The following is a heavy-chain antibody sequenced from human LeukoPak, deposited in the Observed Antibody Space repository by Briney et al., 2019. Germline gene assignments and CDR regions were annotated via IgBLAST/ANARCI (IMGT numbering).Heavy chain of an antibody. CDR3: ARGVVITGLDY. Sequence: SETLSLTCTVSGGFISSYYWNWIRQTPGKGLEWIGSIYSSGNTNYNPSLKSRVTISVDTSKNQFSPMLTSVTAAGTAVYYCARGVVITGLDYWGQGTLVTVSS. J-gene: IGHJ4*02. D-gene: IGHD3-3*01. V-gene: IGHV4-59*01. CDR1: GGFISSYY. CDR2: IYSSGNT.